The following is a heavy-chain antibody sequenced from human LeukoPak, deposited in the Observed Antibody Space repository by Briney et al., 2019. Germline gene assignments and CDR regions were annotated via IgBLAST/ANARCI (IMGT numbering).Heavy chain of an antibody. Sequence: SETLSLTCSVSGASISGYYWGWIRQPPGKGLEWIGYIHYSGSSNQSPSLRSRVTQSVDTSKNQFSLKLNSVTAADTAMYYCARHLDWDSGGDAFDFWGRGTMVTVSS. J-gene: IGHJ3*01. D-gene: IGHD3/OR15-3a*01. V-gene: IGHV4-59*08. CDR1: GASISGYY. CDR3: ARHLDWDSGGDAFDF. CDR2: IHYSGSS.